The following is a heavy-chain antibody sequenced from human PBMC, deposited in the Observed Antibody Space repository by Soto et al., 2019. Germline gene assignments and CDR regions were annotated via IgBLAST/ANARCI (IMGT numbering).Heavy chain of an antibody. CDR2: INHSGST. D-gene: IGHD6-13*01. CDR1: GGSFSGYY. CDR3: ARGPRQQLVPGFYYYYYGMDV. J-gene: IGHJ6*02. Sequence: SETLSLTCAVYGGSFSGYYWSWIRQPPGKGLEWIGEINHSGSTNYNPSLKSRVTISVDTSKNQFSLKLSSVTAADTAVYYCARGPRQQLVPGFYYYYYGMDVWGQGTTVTVSS. V-gene: IGHV4-34*01.